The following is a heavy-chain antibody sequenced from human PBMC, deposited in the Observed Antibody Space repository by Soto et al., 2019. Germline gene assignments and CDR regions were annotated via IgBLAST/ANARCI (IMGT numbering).Heavy chain of an antibody. V-gene: IGHV3-43D*04. Sequence: GGSLRLSCAASGFTFDDYAMHWVRQAPGKGLEWVSLISWDGGSTYYADSVKGRFTTSRDNSKNSLYLQMNSLRAEDTALYYCAKDAGPGPGDYYYGMDVWGQGTTVTVSS. CDR2: ISWDGGST. CDR3: AKDAGPGPGDYYYGMDV. J-gene: IGHJ6*02. CDR1: GFTFDDYA.